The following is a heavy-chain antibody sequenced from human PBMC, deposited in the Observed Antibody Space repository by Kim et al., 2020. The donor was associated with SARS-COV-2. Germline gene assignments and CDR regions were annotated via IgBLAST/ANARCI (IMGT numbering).Heavy chain of an antibody. CDR2: MSFDERNV. D-gene: IGHD3-10*02. V-gene: IGHV3-30*18. Sequence: GGSLRLSCAASGITFSFYGMHWIRQAPGKGLEWVAGMSFDERNVVYADSVKGRFTISKDNAKNTAYLQMNSLRPEDTALYYCAKDFCYSCSGRYYLDNW. CDR3: AKDFCYSCSGRYYLDNW. J-gene: IGHJ5*01. CDR1: GITFSFYG.